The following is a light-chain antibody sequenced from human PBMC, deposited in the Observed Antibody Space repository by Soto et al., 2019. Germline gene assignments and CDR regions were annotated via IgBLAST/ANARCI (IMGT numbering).Light chain of an antibody. CDR3: QQYGTSPGT. CDR2: GAS. J-gene: IGKJ1*01. CDR1: QSLSSSNY. V-gene: IGKV3-20*01. Sequence: EIVLTQSPGTLSLSHGDRATLSCRASQSLSSSNYLAWYQQKPGQAPRLLIYGASNRVTGIPDRFSGSGSWTDFTLIISRLVPEDFALYYCQQYGTSPGTFGQWTKLEVK.